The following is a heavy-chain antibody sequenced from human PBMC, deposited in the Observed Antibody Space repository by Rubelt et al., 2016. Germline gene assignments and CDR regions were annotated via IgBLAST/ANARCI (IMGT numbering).Heavy chain of an antibody. Sequence: QVQLQESGPGLVKPSETLSLTCTVSGFSIRIGYYWVWIRQPPGKGLDYIVSIYHSGGTYSTPSLKSQVMIYLAPTMTQFSVKRSTVTAADTAVYYCARVKHGPAIATYFDYWGQGNLVTVSS. D-gene: IGHD2-21*01. CDR1: GFSIRIGYY. V-gene: IGHV4-38-2*02. CDR3: ARVKHGPAIATYFDY. CDR2: IYHSGGT. J-gene: IGHJ4*02.